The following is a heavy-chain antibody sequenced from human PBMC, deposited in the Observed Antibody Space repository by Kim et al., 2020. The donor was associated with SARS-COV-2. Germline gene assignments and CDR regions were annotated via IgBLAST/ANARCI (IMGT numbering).Heavy chain of an antibody. CDR3: AKGGWVRTTVVTHNWFDP. J-gene: IGHJ5*02. D-gene: IGHD4-17*01. V-gene: IGHV3-9*01. Sequence: GRFTISRDKAKNSLYLQMNSLRAEDTALYYCAKGGWVRTTVVTHNWFDPWGQGTLVTVSS.